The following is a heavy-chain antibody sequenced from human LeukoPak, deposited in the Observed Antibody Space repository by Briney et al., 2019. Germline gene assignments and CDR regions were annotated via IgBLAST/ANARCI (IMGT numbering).Heavy chain of an antibody. D-gene: IGHD1-26*01. Sequence: GGSLRLSCAASGFTFRSYAMNWVRQAPGKGLEWVSGISGSGGSTYYADSMKGRFTISRDNSKNTLYLQMNSLRVEDTAVYYCVRDNGELWGQIYYYFMDVWGKGTTFTVSS. J-gene: IGHJ6*03. CDR3: VRDNGELWGQIYYYFMDV. CDR1: GFTFRSYA. CDR2: ISGSGGST. V-gene: IGHV3-23*01.